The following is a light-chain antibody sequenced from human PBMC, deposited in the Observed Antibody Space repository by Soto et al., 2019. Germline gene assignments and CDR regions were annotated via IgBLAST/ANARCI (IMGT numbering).Light chain of an antibody. CDR2: GNS. CDR1: SSNIGAGYD. V-gene: IGLV1-40*01. CDR3: PSYDSSLSGWV. Sequence: QSVLTQPPSVSGAPGQRVTISCTGSSSNIGAGYDVHWYQQLPGTAPKLLIYGNSNRPSGVPDRFSGSKSGTSASLAIPGLQAEDEADYYCPSYDSSLSGWVFGGGTKVTVL. J-gene: IGLJ3*02.